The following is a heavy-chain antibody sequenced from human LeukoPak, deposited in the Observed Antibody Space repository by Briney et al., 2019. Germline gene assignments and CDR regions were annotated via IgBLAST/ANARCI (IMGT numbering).Heavy chain of an antibody. D-gene: IGHD3-22*01. CDR1: GFTFCSYA. J-gene: IGHJ4*02. Sequence: GGSLRLSCAASGFTFCSYAMHWVRQPPGKGLEWVAVMSYDGSNKYYADSEKGRFTISRENSRNTLYLQMNRLRAGDTAVYYCARAYYDSSGWDFFDYWGQGTLGTVSS. V-gene: IGHV3-30-3*01. CDR2: MSYDGSNK. CDR3: ARAYYDSSGWDFFDY.